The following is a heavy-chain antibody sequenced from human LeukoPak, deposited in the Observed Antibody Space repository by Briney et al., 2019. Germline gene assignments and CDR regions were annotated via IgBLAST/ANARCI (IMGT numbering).Heavy chain of an antibody. CDR1: GFTFSSYA. J-gene: IGHJ5*02. D-gene: IGHD6-13*01. Sequence: GGSLRLSCSASGFTFSSYAMHWVRQAPGKGLEYVSAISSNGGSTYYADSVKGRFTISRDNSKNTLYLQMSSLRAEDTAVYYCVKELGELAAAGRDPWGQGTLVTVSS. V-gene: IGHV3-64D*06. CDR2: ISSNGGST. CDR3: VKELGELAAAGRDP.